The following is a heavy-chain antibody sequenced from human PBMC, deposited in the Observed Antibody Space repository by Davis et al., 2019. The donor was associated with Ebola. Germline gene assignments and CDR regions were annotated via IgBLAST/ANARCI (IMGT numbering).Heavy chain of an antibody. CDR2: IYTSGST. D-gene: IGHD3-22*01. CDR1: GGSISSYY. J-gene: IGHJ4*02. Sequence: SETLSLTCTVSGGSISSYYWSWIRQPAGKGLEWIGRIYTSGSTNYNPSLKSRVTMSVDTSKNQFSLKLSSVAAADTAVYYCAGRAPIYDSSGYYYNLYWGQGTLVTVSS. V-gene: IGHV4-4*07. CDR3: AGRAPIYDSSGYYYNLY.